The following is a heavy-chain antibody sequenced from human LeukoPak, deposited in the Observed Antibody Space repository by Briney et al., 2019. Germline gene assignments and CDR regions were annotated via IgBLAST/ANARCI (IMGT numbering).Heavy chain of an antibody. Sequence: SETLSLTCTVSGGSISSSSYYWGWIRQPPGKGLEWIGSIYYSGSTYYNPSLKSRVTISVDTSKNQFSLKLSSVTAADTAVYYCARGGYRTGDYFDYWGQGTLVTVSS. CDR2: IYYSGST. CDR3: ARGGYRTGDYFDY. D-gene: IGHD6-19*01. V-gene: IGHV4-39*01. CDR1: GGSISSSSYY. J-gene: IGHJ4*02.